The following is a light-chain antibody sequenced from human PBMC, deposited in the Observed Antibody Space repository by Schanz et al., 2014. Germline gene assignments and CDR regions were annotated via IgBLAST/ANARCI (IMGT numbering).Light chain of an antibody. V-gene: IGKV3-15*01. CDR1: QSVSSN. Sequence: ETVMTQSPGTLSVSPGERATLSCRASQSVSSNLAWYQQKPGQAPRLLIYGASTRATGFPARFSGSGSGTEFTLTISSLQSEDFAVYYCQQRSNWPITFGQGTRLEIK. J-gene: IGKJ5*01. CDR3: QQRSNWPIT. CDR2: GAS.